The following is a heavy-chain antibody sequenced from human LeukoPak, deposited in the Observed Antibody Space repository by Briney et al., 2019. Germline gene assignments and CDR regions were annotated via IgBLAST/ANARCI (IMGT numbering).Heavy chain of an antibody. Sequence: GGSLRLSCAASGFTLSSYWRHWVRHDPGKGLVWVSRINNDGGTTYADPVKGRFTISRDNAKNTLYLQMNSLRVEDTAIYYCARSGWPYYFDYWGQGTLVSVSS. CDR1: GFTLSSYW. D-gene: IGHD5-24*01. CDR3: ARSGWPYYFDY. V-gene: IGHV3-74*03. CDR2: INNDGGT. J-gene: IGHJ4*02.